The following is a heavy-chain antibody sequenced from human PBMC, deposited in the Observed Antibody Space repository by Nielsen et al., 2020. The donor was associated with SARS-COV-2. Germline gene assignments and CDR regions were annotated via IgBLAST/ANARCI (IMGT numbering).Heavy chain of an antibody. CDR2: IYHSGST. J-gene: IGHJ5*02. Sequence: WIRQPPGKGLEWIGSIYHSGSTYYNPSLKSRVTISVDTSKNQFSLKLSSVTAADTAVYYCARGVSLGHSSNWYISGDWFDPWGQGTLVTVSS. V-gene: IGHV4-39*07. D-gene: IGHD6-13*01. CDR3: ARGVSLGHSSNWYISGDWFDP.